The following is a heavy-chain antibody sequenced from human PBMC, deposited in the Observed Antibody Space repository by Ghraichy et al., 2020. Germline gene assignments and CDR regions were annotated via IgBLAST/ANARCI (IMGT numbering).Heavy chain of an antibody. D-gene: IGHD3-22*01. Sequence: GGSLRLSCAASGFIFNSYAMHWVRQAPGKGLEWVTLISFDGSKKYYAGSVKGRVSISRDNSKNTLYLQISSLRTEDTAVYYCARSLNPTYYYDTSDYYPDGFDIWGQGTMVTVSS. J-gene: IGHJ3*02. V-gene: IGHV3-30-3*01. CDR3: ARSLNPTYYYDTSDYYPDGFDI. CDR2: ISFDGSKK. CDR1: GFIFNSYA.